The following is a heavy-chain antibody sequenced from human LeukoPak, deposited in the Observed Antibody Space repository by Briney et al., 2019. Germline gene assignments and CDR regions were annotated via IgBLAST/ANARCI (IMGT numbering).Heavy chain of an antibody. CDR3: ARLGTGYGWYFDL. Sequence: GESLKISCKGSGYTFTNYWIGWVRQMPGKGLEWMGIIYPGDSDTRYSPSFQGQVTISADKSITTAYLQWSSLKAPDTAMYYCARLGTGYGWYFDLWGRGTLITVTS. V-gene: IGHV5-51*01. J-gene: IGHJ2*01. CDR1: GYTFTNYW. CDR2: IYPGDSDT. D-gene: IGHD1-1*01.